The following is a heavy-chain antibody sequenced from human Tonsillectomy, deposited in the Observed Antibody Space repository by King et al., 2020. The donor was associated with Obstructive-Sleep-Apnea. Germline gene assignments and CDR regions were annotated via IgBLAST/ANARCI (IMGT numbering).Heavy chain of an antibody. D-gene: IGHD3-9*01. V-gene: IGHV7-4-1*02. CDR3: SRDEYDILTGDLRAYYYYGMDV. CDR1: GYTFTKYG. Sequence: VQLVQSGSELKKPGASVKVSCTASGYTFTKYGINWVRQAPGQGLEWMGWINTNTGNPTYAQGFTGRFVFSLDTSVRTAYLQISSLKAEDTAVYYCSRDEYDILTGDLRAYYYYGMDVWGQGTTVTVSS. CDR2: INTNTGNP. J-gene: IGHJ6*02.